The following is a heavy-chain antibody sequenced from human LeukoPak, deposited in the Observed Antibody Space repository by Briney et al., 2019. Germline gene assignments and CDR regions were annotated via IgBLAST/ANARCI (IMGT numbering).Heavy chain of an antibody. V-gene: IGHV3-21*01. CDR3: ASGGKVDFWSGYGY. CDR1: GFTFSSYG. D-gene: IGHD3-3*01. Sequence: GGSLRLSCAASGFTFSSYGMHWVRQAPGKGLEWVSSISSSSSYIYYADSVKGRFTISRDNAKNSLYLQMNSLRAEDTAVYYCASGGKVDFWSGYGYWGQGTLVTVSS. J-gene: IGHJ4*02. CDR2: ISSSSSYI.